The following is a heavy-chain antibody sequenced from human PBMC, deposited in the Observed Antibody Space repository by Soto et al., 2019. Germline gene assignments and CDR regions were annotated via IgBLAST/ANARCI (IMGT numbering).Heavy chain of an antibody. CDR1: GYTFTGYY. D-gene: IGHD6-19*01. J-gene: IGHJ3*02. CDR3: ARDMGSPIAVAGTSSPQNAFDI. CDR2: INPNSGGT. V-gene: IGHV1-2*04. Sequence: ASVKVSCKASGYTFTGYYMHWVRQAPGQGLEWMGWINPNSGGTNYAQKFQGWVTMTRDTSISTAYMELSRLRSDDTAVYYCARDMGSPIAVAGTSSPQNAFDIWGQGTMVTVSS.